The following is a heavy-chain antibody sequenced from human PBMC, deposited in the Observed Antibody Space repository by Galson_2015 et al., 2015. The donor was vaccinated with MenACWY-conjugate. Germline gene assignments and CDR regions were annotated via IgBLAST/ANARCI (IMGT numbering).Heavy chain of an antibody. CDR1: GFTFSNSW. CDR2: IKQDGSGK. J-gene: IGHJ3*01. D-gene: IGHD6-19*01. V-gene: IGHV3-7*01. Sequence: SLRLSCATPGFTFSNSWMGWVRQAPGKGQEWVANIKQDGSGKYYVDSVKGRFIISRDNAKNSLFLQMDSLRAEDTALYYCARAKEQWLSKTFDLWGQGTMVTVSS. CDR3: ARAKEQWLSKTFDL.